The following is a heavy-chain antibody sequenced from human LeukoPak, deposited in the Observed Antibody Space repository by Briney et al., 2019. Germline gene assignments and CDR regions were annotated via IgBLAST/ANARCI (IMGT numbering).Heavy chain of an antibody. V-gene: IGHV4-31*03. D-gene: IGHD1-14*01. Sequence: SQTLSLTCTVSGGSISSGGYYWSWIRQHPGKGLEWIGYTYYSGSTYYNPSLKSRVTISVDTSKNQFSLKLSSVTAADTAVYYCAREKSMDPTIDYWGQGTLVTVSS. CDR2: TYYSGST. CDR1: GGSISSGGYY. J-gene: IGHJ4*02. CDR3: AREKSMDPTIDY.